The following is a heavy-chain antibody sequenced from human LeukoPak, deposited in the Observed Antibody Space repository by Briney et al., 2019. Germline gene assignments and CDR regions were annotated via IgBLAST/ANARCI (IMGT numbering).Heavy chain of an antibody. Sequence: GSLRLSCAASGFSFSGYSMNWVRQAPGKGLEWVAHIRGTSSAMNYAASVRGRFTISRDNAKNALFLEISSLRAEDTAVYYCARDRDWSFDYWGQGTLVTVSS. CDR2: IRGTSSAM. CDR3: ARDRDWSFDY. V-gene: IGHV3-48*04. J-gene: IGHJ4*02. D-gene: IGHD3-9*01. CDR1: GFSFSGYS.